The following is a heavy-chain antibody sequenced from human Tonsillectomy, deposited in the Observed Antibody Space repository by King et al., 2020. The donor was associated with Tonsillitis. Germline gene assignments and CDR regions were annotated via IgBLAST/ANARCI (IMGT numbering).Heavy chain of an antibody. CDR2: INHSGST. J-gene: IGHJ5*02. Sequence: VQLQQWGAGLLKPSETLSLTCAVYGGSFSGYYWSWIRQPPGKGLEWIGEINHSGSTNYNPSLKSRVTISVDTSKNQYSLKLSSVTAADRAVYYCAGGYNSGLPDAWGQGTLVTVSS. D-gene: IGHD3-10*01. CDR1: GGSFSGYY. V-gene: IGHV4-34*01. CDR3: AGGYNSGLPDA.